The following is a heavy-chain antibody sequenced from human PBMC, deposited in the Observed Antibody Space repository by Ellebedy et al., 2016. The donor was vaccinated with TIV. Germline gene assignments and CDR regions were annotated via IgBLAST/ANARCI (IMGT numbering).Heavy chain of an antibody. Sequence: ASVKVSXXVSGYTFTRYGMSWVRQAPGQGLEWMGWIAVYNGHTKYALKFQDRVVMTTETATSTVYMELRSLRSDDTAAYYCARSRLGGGHWYFDFWGRGTLVTVSS. V-gene: IGHV1-18*01. J-gene: IGHJ2*01. CDR2: IAVYNGHT. CDR3: ARSRLGGGHWYFDF. CDR1: GYTFTRYG. D-gene: IGHD3-10*01.